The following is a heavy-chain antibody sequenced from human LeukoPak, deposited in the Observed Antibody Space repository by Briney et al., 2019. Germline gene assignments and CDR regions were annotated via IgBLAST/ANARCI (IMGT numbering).Heavy chain of an antibody. CDR3: ARSPPAARRALDSGAFDI. Sequence: PGGSLRLSCAASGFTFSSYAMSWVRQAPGKGLEWVSAISGSGGSTYYADSVKGRFTISRDNAKNSLYLQMNSLRAEDTAVYYCARSPPAARRALDSGAFDIWGQGTMVTVSS. J-gene: IGHJ3*02. V-gene: IGHV3-23*01. CDR1: GFTFSSYA. D-gene: IGHD2-15*01. CDR2: ISGSGGST.